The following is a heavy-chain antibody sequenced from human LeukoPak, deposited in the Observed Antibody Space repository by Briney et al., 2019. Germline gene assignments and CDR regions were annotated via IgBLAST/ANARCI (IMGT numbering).Heavy chain of an antibody. Sequence: SETLSLTCAVYGGSFSGYYWSWIRQPPGKGLEWIGEINHSGSTNYNPSLKSRVTISVDTSKNQFSLKLSSVTAADTAVYYRASQRLGYCSSTSRHNWFDPWGQGTLVTVSS. CDR2: INHSGST. J-gene: IGHJ5*02. CDR1: GGSFSGYY. V-gene: IGHV4-34*01. CDR3: ASQRLGYCSSTSRHNWFDP. D-gene: IGHD2-2*01.